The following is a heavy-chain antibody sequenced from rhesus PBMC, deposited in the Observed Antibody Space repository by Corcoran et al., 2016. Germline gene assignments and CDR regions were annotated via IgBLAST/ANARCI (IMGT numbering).Heavy chain of an antibody. Sequence: EVHLVESGGGLVKPGGSLRLSCVASGFAFSSHFMPWFRQAPGKGLEWVSLISETGDNTDYADSVKGRFTISRDNSKNTLSLQMNSLRAEDTAVYYCAKEGYRGFDVWGAGVLVTVSS. J-gene: IGHJ5-1*01. D-gene: IGHD5-42*01. V-gene: IGHV3-100*01. CDR3: AKEGYRGFDV. CDR1: GFAFSSHF. CDR2: ISETGDNT.